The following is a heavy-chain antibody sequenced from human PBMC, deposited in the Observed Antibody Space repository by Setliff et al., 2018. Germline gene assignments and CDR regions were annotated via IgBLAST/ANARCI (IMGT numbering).Heavy chain of an antibody. J-gene: IGHJ4*02. D-gene: IGHD6-6*01. CDR1: GGSISSGTYY. Sequence: SETLSLTCTVSGGSISSGTYYWGWIRQPPGKGLEWIGSIHYSGSTYYNPSLKSRVTVSVDTSKDQFSLKVISMTAADTAVYYCARGRNIAARLLDSWGQGTLVTVSS. V-gene: IGHV4-39*01. CDR2: IHYSGST. CDR3: ARGRNIAARLLDS.